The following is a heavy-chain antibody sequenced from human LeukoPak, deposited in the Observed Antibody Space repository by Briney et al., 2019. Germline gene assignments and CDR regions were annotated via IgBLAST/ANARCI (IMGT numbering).Heavy chain of an antibody. CDR3: ARRKARPPRRWLQMNDAFDI. Sequence: KSSETLSLTCAVYGGSFSGYYWSWIRQPPGKGLEWIGEINHSGSTNYNPSLKSRVTISVDTSKNQFSLKLSSVTAADTAVYYCARRKARPPRRWLQMNDAFDIWGQGTMVTVSS. J-gene: IGHJ3*02. V-gene: IGHV4-34*01. CDR2: INHSGST. CDR1: GGSFSGYY. D-gene: IGHD5-24*01.